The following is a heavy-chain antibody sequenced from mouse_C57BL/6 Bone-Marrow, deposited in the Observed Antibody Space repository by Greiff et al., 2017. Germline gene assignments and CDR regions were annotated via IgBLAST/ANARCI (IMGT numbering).Heavy chain of an antibody. V-gene: IGHV1-69*01. CDR3: ERLGYD. D-gene: IGHD2-2*01. J-gene: IGHJ3*01. CDR2: IDPSDSYT. CDR1: GYTFTSYW. Sequence: QVQLQQPGAELVMPGASVKLSCKASGYTFTSYWMHWVKQRPGQGLEWIGEIDPSDSYTNYNQKFKGKSTLTVDKSSSTAYMQLSRLTSEDSAVYYCERLGYDWGQGTLVTVSA.